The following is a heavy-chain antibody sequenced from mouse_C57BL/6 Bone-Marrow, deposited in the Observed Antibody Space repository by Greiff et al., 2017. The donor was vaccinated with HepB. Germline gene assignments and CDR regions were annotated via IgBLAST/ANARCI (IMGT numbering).Heavy chain of an antibody. J-gene: IGHJ1*03. D-gene: IGHD1-1*01. CDR2: IYPRSGNT. CDR1: GYTFTSYG. CDR3: ARWLITTGGYFDV. Sequence: QVQLKESGAELARPGASVKLSCKASGYTFTSYGISWVKQRTGQGLEWIGEIYPRSGNTYYNKKFKGKATLTADKSSSTAYMELRSLTSEDSAVYFCARWLITTGGYFDVWGTGTTVTVSS. V-gene: IGHV1-81*01.